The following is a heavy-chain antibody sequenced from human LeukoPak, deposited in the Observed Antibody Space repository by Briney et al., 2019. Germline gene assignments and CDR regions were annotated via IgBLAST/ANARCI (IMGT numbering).Heavy chain of an antibody. CDR2: MKEDGGEK. V-gene: IGHV3-7*01. D-gene: IGHD2-8*01. J-gene: IGHJ2*01. Sequence: GGSLRLSCAASGFIFGPYWVTWVRQAPGMGLEWVANMKEDGGEKFYVDSVRGRFTISRDNAKNSVYLQMNSLRVEDTGVYYCARVRNEWYIDLWGRGTLVTVST. CDR3: ARVRNEWYIDL. CDR1: GFIFGPYW.